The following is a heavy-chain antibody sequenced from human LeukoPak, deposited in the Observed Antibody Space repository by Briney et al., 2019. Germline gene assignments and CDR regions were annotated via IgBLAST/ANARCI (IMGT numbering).Heavy chain of an antibody. V-gene: IGHV3-23*01. CDR1: GFTFSNYA. CDR3: AKYRQWLLRDPLFDY. CDR2: IGDSGDGT. D-gene: IGHD5-12*01. J-gene: IGHJ4*02. Sequence: GSLRLSCVAPGFTFSNYAMSWVRQAPGKGLEWVSGIGDSGDGTYYAASVKGRFTISRDNSKNSLYLQMNSLRGEDTAVYYCAKYRQWLLRDPLFDYWGQGTLVTVSS.